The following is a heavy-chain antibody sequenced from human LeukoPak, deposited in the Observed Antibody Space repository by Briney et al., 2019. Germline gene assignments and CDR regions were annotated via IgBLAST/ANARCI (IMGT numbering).Heavy chain of an antibody. Sequence: SETLSLTCTVSGGSISSGGYYWGWLPPHKGKDLEWIGYIYYSGSAYYNPSLKSRVTISVDTSKNQFSLKLSSVTAADTAVYYCARDGAYCRGGSCYGYWGQGTLVTVSS. V-gene: IGHV4-31*03. CDR3: ARDGAYCRGGSCYGY. CDR1: GGSISSGGYY. CDR2: IYYSGSA. J-gene: IGHJ4*02. D-gene: IGHD2-15*01.